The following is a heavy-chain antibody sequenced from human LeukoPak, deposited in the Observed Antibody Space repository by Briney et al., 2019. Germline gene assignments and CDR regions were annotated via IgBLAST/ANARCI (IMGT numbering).Heavy chain of an antibody. CDR1: GYTFTSYG. CDR2: TSAYNGNT. Sequence: ASVKVSCKASGYTFTSYGISWVRQAPGQGLEWMGWTSAYNGNTNYAQKLQGRVTMTTDTSTSTAYMELRSLRSDDTAVYYCARRRKSAVAGIQPPYYYYYMDVWGKGTTVTISS. J-gene: IGHJ6*03. CDR3: ARRRKSAVAGIQPPYYYYYMDV. D-gene: IGHD6-19*01. V-gene: IGHV1-18*01.